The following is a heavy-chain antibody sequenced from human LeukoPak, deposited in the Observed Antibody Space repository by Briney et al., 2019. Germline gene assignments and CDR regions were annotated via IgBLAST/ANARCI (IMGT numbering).Heavy chain of an antibody. CDR2: ISWNSGSI. V-gene: IGHV3-9*01. CDR1: GFTFDDYA. CDR3: AKADNYGDYAPYFDY. D-gene: IGHD4-17*01. J-gene: IGHJ4*02. Sequence: GGSLRLSCAASGFTFDDYAMHWVRQAPGKGLEWVSGISWNSGSIGYADSVKGRFTISRDNAKNSLYLQMNSLRAEDTALYYCAKADNYGDYAPYFDYWGRGTLVTVSS.